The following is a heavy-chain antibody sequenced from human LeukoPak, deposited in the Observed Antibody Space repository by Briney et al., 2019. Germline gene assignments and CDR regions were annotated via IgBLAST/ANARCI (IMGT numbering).Heavy chain of an antibody. CDR2: IYYSGST. J-gene: IGHJ5*02. CDR1: GGSISSGDYY. Sequence: SETLSLTCTVSGGSISSGDYYWSWIRQPPGKGLEWIGYIYYSGSTYYNPSLKSRVTISVDTSKNQFSLKLSSVTAADTAVYYCARDLLIAAAGTITYNWFDPWGQGTLVTVSS. CDR3: ARDLLIAAAGTITYNWFDP. V-gene: IGHV4-30-4*01. D-gene: IGHD6-13*01.